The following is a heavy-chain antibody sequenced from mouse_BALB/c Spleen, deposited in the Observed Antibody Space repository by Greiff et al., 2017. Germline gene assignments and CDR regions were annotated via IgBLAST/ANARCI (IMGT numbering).Heavy chain of an antibody. CDR2: ISNGGGST. J-gene: IGHJ4*01. CDR3: AAPDYAMDY. Sequence: EVHLVESGGGLVQPGGSLKLSCAASGFTFSSYTMSWVRQTPEKRLEWVAYISNGGGSTYYPDTVKDRFTISRDNAKNTLYLQMSSLKSEDTAMYYCAAPDYAMDYWGQGTSVTVSS. V-gene: IGHV5-12-2*01. CDR1: GFTFSSYT.